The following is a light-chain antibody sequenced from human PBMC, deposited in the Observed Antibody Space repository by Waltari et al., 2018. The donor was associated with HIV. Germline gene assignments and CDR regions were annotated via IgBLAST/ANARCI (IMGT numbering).Light chain of an antibody. J-gene: IGLJ2*01. V-gene: IGLV1-44*01. Sequence: QSVLTQPPSASGTPGPGVTIPCSGRNSNFGSNSVNCHQQVPGTAPKLLIYSNNQRPSGVPDRFSGSKSGNSASLAISGLRSEDEADYYCAAWDDSRNGEVIFGGGTKLTVL. CDR2: SNN. CDR1: NSNFGSNS. CDR3: AAWDDSRNGEVI.